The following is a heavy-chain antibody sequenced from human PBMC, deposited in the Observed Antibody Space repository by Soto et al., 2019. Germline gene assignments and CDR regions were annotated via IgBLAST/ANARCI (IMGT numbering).Heavy chain of an antibody. CDR3: AHRHRDSSGSTFGY. CDR2: IYWDDDK. D-gene: IGHD6-25*01. V-gene: IGHV2-5*02. Sequence: QITLKESGPTLVKPTQTLTLTCTFSGFSLSTSGVGVGWIRQPPGKALEWLALIYWDDDKRYSPSLKSRLTITKETSKNQVVLTMTNMDPVDTATYYCAHRHRDSSGSTFGYWGQGTLVTVSS. J-gene: IGHJ4*02. CDR1: GFSLSTSGVG.